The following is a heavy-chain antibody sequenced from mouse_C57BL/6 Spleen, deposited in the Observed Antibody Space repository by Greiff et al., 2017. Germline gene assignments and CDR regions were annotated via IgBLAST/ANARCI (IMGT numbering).Heavy chain of an antibody. CDR1: GYTFTDYY. D-gene: IGHD1-1*01. J-gene: IGHJ4*01. V-gene: IGHV1-26*01. CDR2: INPNNGGT. CDR3: TRKGYGSSPYYAMDY. Sequence: VQLQQSGPELVKPGASVKISCKASGYTFTDYYMNWVKQSHGKSLEWIGDINPNNGGTSYNQKFKGKATLTVDKSSSTAYMELRSLTSEDSAVYYCTRKGYGSSPYYAMDYWGQGTSVTVSS.